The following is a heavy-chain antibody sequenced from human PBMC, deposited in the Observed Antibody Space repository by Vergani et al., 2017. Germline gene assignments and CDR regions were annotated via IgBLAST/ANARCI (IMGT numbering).Heavy chain of an antibody. D-gene: IGHD3-9*01. Sequence: QVQLVQSGAEVKKPGASVKVSCKASGYTFTGYYMHWVRQAPGQGMEWMRWINPNSGGTNYAQKFQGRVTMTRNTSISKAYMELSRLRSDDTAVYYCARDSMRYFDWLGGTFWGQGTLVTVSS. CDR2: INPNSGGT. CDR3: ARDSMRYFDWLGGTF. CDR1: GYTFTGYY. V-gene: IGHV1-2*02. J-gene: IGHJ4*02.